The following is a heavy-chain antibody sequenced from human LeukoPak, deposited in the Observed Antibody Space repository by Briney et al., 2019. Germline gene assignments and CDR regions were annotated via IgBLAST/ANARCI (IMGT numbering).Heavy chain of an antibody. J-gene: IGHJ5*02. Sequence: SETLSLTCTVSGGSISSGGYYWRWIRQHPGKGLEWIGYIYYSGSTYYNPSLKSPVTISVDTSKNQFSLKLSSVTAADTAVYYCARDTEEGWFDPWGQGTLVTVSS. V-gene: IGHV4-31*01. CDR3: ARDTEEGWFDP. CDR2: IYYSGST. CDR1: GGSISSGGYY.